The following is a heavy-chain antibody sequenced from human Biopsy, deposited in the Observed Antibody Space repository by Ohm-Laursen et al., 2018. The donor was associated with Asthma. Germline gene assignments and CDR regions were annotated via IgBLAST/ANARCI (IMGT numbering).Heavy chain of an antibody. V-gene: IGHV1-18*01. Sequence: ASVKVSCKPSGYTFNSAGITWVRQAPRQGLEWMGWISVYNGNTKVAQKLQDRVTMITDTSTSTAYMELGSLRSDDTAVYFCARAVDYSHYYGIDVWGQGTTVTVS. CDR3: ARAVDYSHYYGIDV. J-gene: IGHJ6*02. CDR2: ISVYNGNT. CDR1: GYTFNSAG. D-gene: IGHD3-10*01.